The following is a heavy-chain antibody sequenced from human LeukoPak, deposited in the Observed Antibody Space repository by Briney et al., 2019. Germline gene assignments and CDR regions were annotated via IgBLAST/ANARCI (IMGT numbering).Heavy chain of an antibody. CDR1: RFLFSSNG. V-gene: IGHV3-30*18. Sequence: PGRSLTLSCAASRFLFSSNGMHWVRQAPGQGLEWVAVISYDGSNKYYADSGKGRFTISRDNSKNTLYLQMNSLRAEDTAVYYCAKTNPGYCSGGSCYSGEFDYWGQGTLVTVYS. J-gene: IGHJ4*02. CDR2: ISYDGSNK. CDR3: AKTNPGYCSGGSCYSGEFDY. D-gene: IGHD2-15*01.